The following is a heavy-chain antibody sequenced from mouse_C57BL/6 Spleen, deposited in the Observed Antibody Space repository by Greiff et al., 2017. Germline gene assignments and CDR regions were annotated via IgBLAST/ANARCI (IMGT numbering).Heavy chain of an antibody. Sequence: EVQGVESGGGLVQPGGSLSLSCAASGFTFTDYYMSWVRQPPGKALEWLGFIRNKANGYTTEYSASVKGRFTISRDNSQSILYLQMNALIAEDSATYYCARSRSTLALYYFDYWGQGTTLTVSS. CDR2: IRNKANGYTT. CDR3: ARSRSTLALYYFDY. V-gene: IGHV7-3*01. J-gene: IGHJ2*01. CDR1: GFTFTDYY. D-gene: IGHD2-1*01.